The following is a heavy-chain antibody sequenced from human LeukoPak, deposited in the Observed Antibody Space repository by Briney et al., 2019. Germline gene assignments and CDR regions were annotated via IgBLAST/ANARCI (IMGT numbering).Heavy chain of an antibody. CDR3: SRDGGFWSAYPLDY. CDR2: ITGSGDDT. J-gene: IGHJ4*02. Sequence: GGSLRLSCAASGFSFNTYAMNWVRQAPGKGLEWVSTITGSGDDTYYADSARGRFTISRDNAKNLLYLQMDSLRDEDTAVYYCSRDGGFWSAYPLDYWGQGTLVTVSA. V-gene: IGHV3-23*01. D-gene: IGHD3-3*01. CDR1: GFSFNTYA.